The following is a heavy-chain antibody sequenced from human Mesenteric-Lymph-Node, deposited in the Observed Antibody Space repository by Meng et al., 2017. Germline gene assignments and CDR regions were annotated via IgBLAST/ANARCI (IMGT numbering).Heavy chain of an antibody. D-gene: IGHD3-22*01. V-gene: IGHV1-2*02. Sequence: SVTVSCKASGYTFTGYYMHWVRQAPGQGLEWMGWINPNSGGTNYAQKFQGRVTMTRDTSISTAYMELSRLRSDDTAVYYCARDENYYDSSGYYVNAFDIWGQGTMVTVSS. CDR1: GYTFTGYY. J-gene: IGHJ3*02. CDR2: INPNSGGT. CDR3: ARDENYYDSSGYYVNAFDI.